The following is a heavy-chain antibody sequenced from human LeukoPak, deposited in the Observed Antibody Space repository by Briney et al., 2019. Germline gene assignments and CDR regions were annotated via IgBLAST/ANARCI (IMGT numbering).Heavy chain of an antibody. CDR1: GFTFSSYA. CDR2: ISYDGSNK. Sequence: GGSLRLSCAASGFTFSSYAMHWVRQAPGKGLEWVAVISYDGSNKYYADSVKGRFTISRDNARNTLYLQMNSLRAEDTAIYYCARNNWGIDYWGLGTLVTVSS. D-gene: IGHD1/OR15-1a*01. CDR3: ARNNWGIDY. J-gene: IGHJ4*01. V-gene: IGHV3-30*04.